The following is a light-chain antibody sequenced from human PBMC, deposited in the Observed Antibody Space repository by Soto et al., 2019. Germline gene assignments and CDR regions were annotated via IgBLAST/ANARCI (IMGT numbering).Light chain of an antibody. CDR1: QGISNY. CDR3: QQSYSTPRT. CDR2: AAS. Sequence: DIPMTQSPSSLSASVGDRVTITCRASQGISNYLNWYQQKPGKAPKLLMYAASSLQSGVPSRFGGSGSGTDFTLTISSLQPEDFATYYCQQSYSTPRTFGQGTKVEIK. J-gene: IGKJ1*01. V-gene: IGKV1-39*01.